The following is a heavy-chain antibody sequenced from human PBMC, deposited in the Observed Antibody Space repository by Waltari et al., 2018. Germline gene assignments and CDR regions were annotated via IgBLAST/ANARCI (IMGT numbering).Heavy chain of an antibody. J-gene: IGHJ5*02. CDR1: GGSISSSNW. V-gene: IGHV4-4*02. Sequence: QVQLQESGPGLVKPSGTLSLTCAVSGGSISSSNWWSWVRQPPGKGLEWIGEIYHSGSTNYNPSLKSRVTISGDKSKNQFALKLSSVTAADTAVYYCAIIAAAGEAAYNWFDPWGQGTLVTVSS. CDR3: AIIAAAGEAAYNWFDP. CDR2: IYHSGST. D-gene: IGHD6-13*01.